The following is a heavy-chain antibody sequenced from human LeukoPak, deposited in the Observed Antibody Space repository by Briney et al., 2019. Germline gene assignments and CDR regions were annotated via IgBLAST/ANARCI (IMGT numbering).Heavy chain of an antibody. D-gene: IGHD3-10*01. J-gene: IGHJ5*02. CDR1: GGTFSSYA. V-gene: IGHV1-2*02. CDR3: ARDGSGSYTDNWFDP. CDR2: INPNSGGT. Sequence: SVKVSCKASGGTFSSYAISWVRQAPGQGLEWMGWINPNSGGTNYAQKFQGRVTMTRDTSISTAYMELSRLRSDDTAVYYCARDGSGSYTDNWFDPWGQGTLVTVSS.